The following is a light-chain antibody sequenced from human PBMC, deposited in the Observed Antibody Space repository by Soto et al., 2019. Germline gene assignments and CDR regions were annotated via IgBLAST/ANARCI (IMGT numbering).Light chain of an antibody. CDR1: QSISSW. CDR3: QQYDSYSWT. J-gene: IGKJ1*01. V-gene: IGKV1-5*01. CDR2: DVS. Sequence: DIQMTQSPSTLSASVGDRVTITCRASQSISSWLAWYQQKPGKAPKLLIYDVSSLESGVPSRFSGSGSGTEFILTISSLQPDDFATYYCQQYDSYSWTFGQGTKVDIK.